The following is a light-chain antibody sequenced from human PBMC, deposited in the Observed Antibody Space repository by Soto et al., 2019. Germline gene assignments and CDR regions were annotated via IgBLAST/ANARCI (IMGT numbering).Light chain of an antibody. CDR2: AAS. V-gene: IGKV1-39*01. CDR3: QQSYSTPPT. CDR1: QSIISY. Sequence: DIQMTQSPSYLSSSVGDRVTITSRASQSIISYLNWYQQKPGKAPKLLIYAASSLQSGVPSRISGSVSGTDFTLTISSLQPEDYATFYVQQSYSTPPTFGQLTKVEIK. J-gene: IGKJ1*01.